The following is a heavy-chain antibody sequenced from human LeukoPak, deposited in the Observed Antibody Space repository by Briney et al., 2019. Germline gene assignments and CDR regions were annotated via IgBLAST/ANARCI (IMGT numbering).Heavy chain of an antibody. CDR3: ARGMGYSYGHPQGAFDI. V-gene: IGHV1-18*01. J-gene: IGHJ3*02. CDR1: GYSFTSYG. D-gene: IGHD5-18*01. Sequence: ASVKVSCKASGYSFTSYGFNWVRQAPGQGLEWMGWMSAYNGKTNYAHSLQGRVTVTADTSTSTAYMELRSLRSEDTAVYYCARGMGYSYGHPQGAFDIWGQGTMITVSS. CDR2: MSAYNGKT.